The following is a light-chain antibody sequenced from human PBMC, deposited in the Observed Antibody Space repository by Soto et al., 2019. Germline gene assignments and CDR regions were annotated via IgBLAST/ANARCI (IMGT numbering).Light chain of an antibody. V-gene: IGKV3-11*01. CDR3: QQRSNWTST. CDR2: DAS. J-gene: IGKJ4*01. Sequence: EIVLTQSPATLSLSPGERATLSCRASQSVSSYLAWYQQKPGQAPRLLIYDASNRATGIPARFSGSGSGTDFTLPISSLEPEDFAVYYGQQRSNWTSTFGGGTKVEIK. CDR1: QSVSSY.